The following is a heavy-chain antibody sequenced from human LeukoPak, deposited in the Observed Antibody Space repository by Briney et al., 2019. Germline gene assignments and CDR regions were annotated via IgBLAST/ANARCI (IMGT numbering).Heavy chain of an antibody. J-gene: IGHJ4*02. CDR3: AKDMNSYGSGSSYNPWGPFDS. D-gene: IGHD3-10*01. CDR1: GYTFDNYP. V-gene: IGHV3-9*01. Sequence: LTGGSLRLSCAASGYTFDNYPMHWVPEAPGKVLEWVSAFAWYSGNPGFAVSVKGRFTISRDNAENSLYLQMNRLTPEDTAFYFCAKDMNSYGSGSSYNPWGPFDSWGQGTLVTVSS. CDR2: FAWYSGNP.